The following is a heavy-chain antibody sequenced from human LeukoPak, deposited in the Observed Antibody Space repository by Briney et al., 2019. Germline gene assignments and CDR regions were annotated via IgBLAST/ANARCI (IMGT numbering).Heavy chain of an antibody. Sequence: ASVKVSCKASGYTFTCYYMHWVRQAPGQGLEWMGRINPNSGSTNYAQKFQGRVTMTRDTSINTAYMDLSRLRSDDTAVYYCARGRNSVYYFNVVAPSYFDYWGQGTLVTVSS. CDR2: INPNSGST. J-gene: IGHJ4*02. CDR3: ARGRNSVYYFNVVAPSYFDY. V-gene: IGHV1-2*06. CDR1: GYTFTCYY. D-gene: IGHD3-22*01.